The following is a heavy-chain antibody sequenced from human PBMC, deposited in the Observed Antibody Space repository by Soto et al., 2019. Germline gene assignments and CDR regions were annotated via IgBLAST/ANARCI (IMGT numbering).Heavy chain of an antibody. D-gene: IGHD3-3*01. V-gene: IGHV4-59*13. Sequence: QVPLQESGPGLVKPSETLSVTCTVSGDSMSPFYWNWIRQSPGKGLEWIGYIYYSGNTNYNPSLKSRVAISVDTSKNPFYLKLRSVTAADTAVYYCARGVYDYWSGYYAGSGLDVWDQGTTVTVSS. CDR1: GDSMSPFY. CDR2: IYYSGNT. J-gene: IGHJ6*02. CDR3: ARGVYDYWSGYYAGSGLDV.